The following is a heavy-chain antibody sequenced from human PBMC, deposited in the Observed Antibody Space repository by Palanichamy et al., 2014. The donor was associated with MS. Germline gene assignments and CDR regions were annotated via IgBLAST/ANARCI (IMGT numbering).Heavy chain of an antibody. D-gene: IGHD3-22*01. J-gene: IGHJ3*01. CDR1: GFTFRNYA. CDR2: ISASGGST. V-gene: IGHV3-23*01. Sequence: EVQVLESGGGLVQPGGSLRLSCAASGFTFRNYAMTWVRQAPGKGLEWVSVISASGGSTYYADSVKGRFTISRDNSKNTLYLQMNSLRAEDTAVYYCAKGEGYYYDSSGLGDAFDVWGQGTMVTVSS. CDR3: AKGEGYYYDSSGLGDAFDV.